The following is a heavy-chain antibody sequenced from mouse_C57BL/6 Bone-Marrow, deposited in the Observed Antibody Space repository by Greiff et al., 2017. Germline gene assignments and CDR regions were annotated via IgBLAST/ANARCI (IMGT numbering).Heavy chain of an antibody. D-gene: IGHD2-4*01. Sequence: QVHVKQSGPELVKPGASVKLSCKASGYTFTEYTIHWVKQRSGQGLEWIGWFYPGSGSIKYNEKFKDKATLTADKSSSTVYMELSRLTSEDSAVYFCARHEDGYDFPWFAYWGQGTLVTVSA. CDR2: FYPGSGSI. CDR3: ARHEDGYDFPWFAY. J-gene: IGHJ3*01. CDR1: GYTFTEYT. V-gene: IGHV1-62-2*01.